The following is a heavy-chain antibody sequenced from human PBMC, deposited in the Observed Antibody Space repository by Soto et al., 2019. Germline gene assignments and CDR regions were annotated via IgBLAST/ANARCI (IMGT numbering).Heavy chain of an antibody. J-gene: IGHJ6*04. CDR3: ASLKIHRGLLRYFRPHYSATDV. V-gene: IGHV4-59*01. D-gene: IGHD3-9*01. Sequence: PSETLSLTCTVSGGSISSYYWSWIRQPPGKGLEWIGYIYYSGSTNYNPSLKSRVTISVDTSKNQFSLKLSSVTAADTAVYYCASLKIHRGLLRYFRPHYSATDVCCKAITVTLSS. CDR2: IYYSGST. CDR1: GGSISSYY.